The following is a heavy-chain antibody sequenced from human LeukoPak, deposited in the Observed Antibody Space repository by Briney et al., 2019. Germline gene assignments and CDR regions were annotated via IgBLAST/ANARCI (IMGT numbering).Heavy chain of an antibody. V-gene: IGHV4-39*01. CDR3: ARHILPRRIMITFGGVKRVFDY. Sequence: PSETLSLTCTVSGGSISSSSYYWGWIRQPPGKGLEWIGSIYYSGSTYYNPSLKSRVTISVDTSKNQFSLKLSSVTAADTAVYYCARHILPRRIMITFGGVKRVFDYWGQGTLVTVSS. J-gene: IGHJ4*02. CDR2: IYYSGST. CDR1: GGSISSSSYY. D-gene: IGHD3-16*01.